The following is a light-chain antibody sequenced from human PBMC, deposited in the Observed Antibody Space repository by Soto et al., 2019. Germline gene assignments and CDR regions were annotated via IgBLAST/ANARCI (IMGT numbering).Light chain of an antibody. CDR3: QQSYSTPET. V-gene: IGKV1-39*01. CDR2: AAS. CDR1: QSISSY. J-gene: IGKJ1*01. Sequence: EDRVTITCRASQSISSYLNWYQQKPGKAPKLLIYAASSLQSGVPSTFSGSGSGTDFTLTISSLQPEDFATYYCQQSYSTPETFGQGTKVDIK.